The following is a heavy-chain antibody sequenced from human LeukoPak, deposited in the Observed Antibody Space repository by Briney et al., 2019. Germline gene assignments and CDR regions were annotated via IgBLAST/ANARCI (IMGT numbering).Heavy chain of an antibody. V-gene: IGHV1-24*01. CDR2: LGPEDGET. CDR3: ATVSSSLPGYGDYYYYGMDV. D-gene: IGHD4-17*01. J-gene: IGHJ6*02. Sequence: ASVKVSCKVSGYTLTELSMHWVRQAPGKGLEWMGGLGPEDGETIYAQKLQGRVTMTEDTSTDTAYMELSSLRSEDTAVYYCATVSSSLPGYGDYYYYGMDVWGQGTTVTVSS. CDR1: GYTLTELS.